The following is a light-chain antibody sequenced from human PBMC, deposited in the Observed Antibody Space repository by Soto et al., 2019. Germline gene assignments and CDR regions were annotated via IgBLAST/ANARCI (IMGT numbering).Light chain of an antibody. J-gene: IGLJ1*01. Sequence: QSALTQPACVSWSPGQSITISCTGTSSDVGGYSRVSWYQHHPGKAPKLIIYEVSDRPSGVSNRFSGSKSGNTASLTISGLQAEDEADYYCNSYTSSNTRVFGTGTKVTVL. CDR1: SSDVGGYSR. CDR3: NSYTSSNTRV. CDR2: EVS. V-gene: IGLV2-14*01.